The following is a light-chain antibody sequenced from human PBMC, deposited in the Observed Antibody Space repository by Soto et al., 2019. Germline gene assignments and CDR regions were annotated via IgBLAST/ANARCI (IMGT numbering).Light chain of an antibody. CDR3: SSYAGNNKYV. Sequence: QSALTQPPSASGSPGQSVTISCTGSSSDIGAYNYVSWYQQHPGRAPKLMISEVSKRPSGVPDRFSGSKSGNTASLTVSGLQAEDEADYHCSSYAGNNKYVFGNGTKLTVL. V-gene: IGLV2-8*01. CDR1: SSDIGAYNY. J-gene: IGLJ1*01. CDR2: EVS.